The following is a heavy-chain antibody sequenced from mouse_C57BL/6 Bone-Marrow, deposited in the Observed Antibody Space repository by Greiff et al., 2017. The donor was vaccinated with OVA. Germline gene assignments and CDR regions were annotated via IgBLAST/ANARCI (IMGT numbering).Heavy chain of an antibody. J-gene: IGHJ2*01. CDR3: THDGNPYYFDY. CDR2: IDPENGDT. D-gene: IGHD2-1*01. Sequence: VQLQQSGAELVRPGASVKLSCTASGFNIKDDYMHWVKQRPEQGLEWIGWIDPENGDTEYASKFQGKATITADTSSNTAYLQLSSLTSEDTAVYYCTHDGNPYYFDYWGQGTTLTVSS. V-gene: IGHV14-4*01. CDR1: GFNIKDDY.